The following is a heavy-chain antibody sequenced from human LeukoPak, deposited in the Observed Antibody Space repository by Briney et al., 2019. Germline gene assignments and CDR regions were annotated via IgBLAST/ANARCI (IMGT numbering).Heavy chain of an antibody. CDR3: ARDSGPLEYSSSSLKVY. Sequence: GASVKVSCKASGYTFTSYGISWVRQAPGQGLEWMGWISAYNGNANYAQKLQGRVTMTTDTSTSTAYMELRSLRSDDTAVYYCARDSGPLEYSSSSLKVYWGQGTLVTVSS. D-gene: IGHD6-6*01. CDR2: ISAYNGNA. V-gene: IGHV1-18*01. J-gene: IGHJ4*02. CDR1: GYTFTSYG.